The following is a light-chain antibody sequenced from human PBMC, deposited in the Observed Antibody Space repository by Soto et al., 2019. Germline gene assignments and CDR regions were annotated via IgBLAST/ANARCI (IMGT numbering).Light chain of an antibody. J-gene: IGLJ1*01. V-gene: IGLV2-11*01. CDR1: SSDVGAYNY. Sequence: QSALTQPRSVSGSPGQSVTISCTGTSSDVGAYNYVSWYQQHPGKAPKLMTYDVSKRPSGVPDRFSGSKSGNTASLTISGLQAEDEADYYCCSYADVYSYVFGTGTKLTVL. CDR3: CSYADVYSYV. CDR2: DVS.